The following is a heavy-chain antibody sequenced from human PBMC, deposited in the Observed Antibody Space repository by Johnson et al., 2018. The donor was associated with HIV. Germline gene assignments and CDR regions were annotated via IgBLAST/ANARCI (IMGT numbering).Heavy chain of an antibody. CDR1: GFTFSSYG. CDR3: ATRDPTYRPGVFDI. D-gene: IGHD2-8*01. J-gene: IGHJ3*02. V-gene: IGHV3-30*02. CDR2: IRYDGSNK. Sequence: QEKLVESGGGVVRPGGSLRLSCAPSGFTFSSYGMHWVRQAPGQGLEWVAFIRYDGSNKYYADSVKGRFTISRDNSKTTLYLQINSLRAEDTAVYYCATRDPTYRPGVFDIWGQGTMVTVSS.